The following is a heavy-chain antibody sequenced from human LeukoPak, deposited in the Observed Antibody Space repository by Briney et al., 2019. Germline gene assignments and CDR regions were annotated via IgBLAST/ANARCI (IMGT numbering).Heavy chain of an antibody. CDR3: ARWYPTSLTNNWFDP. J-gene: IGHJ5*02. V-gene: IGHV4-34*01. CDR2: INHSGST. Sequence: PSETLSLTCAVYGGSFSGYYWSWIRQPPGKGPEWIGEINHSGSTNYNPSLKSRVTISVDTSKNQFSLKLGSVTAADTAVYYCARWYPTSLTNNWFDPWGQGTLVTVSS. CDR1: GGSFSGYY. D-gene: IGHD3-9*01.